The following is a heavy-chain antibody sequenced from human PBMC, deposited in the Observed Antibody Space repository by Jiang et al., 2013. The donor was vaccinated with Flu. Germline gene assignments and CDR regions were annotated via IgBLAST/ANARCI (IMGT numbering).Heavy chain of an antibody. Sequence: SCAASGFTFSSYAMHWVRQAPGKGLEWVAVISYDGSNKYYADSVKGRFTISRDNSKNTLYLQMNSLRAEDTAVYYCARSKVGATYYYYGMDVWGQGTTVTVSS. CDR2: ISYDGSNK. J-gene: IGHJ6*02. D-gene: IGHD1-26*01. V-gene: IGHV3-30-3*01. CDR3: ARSKVGATYYYYGMDV. CDR1: GFTFSSYA.